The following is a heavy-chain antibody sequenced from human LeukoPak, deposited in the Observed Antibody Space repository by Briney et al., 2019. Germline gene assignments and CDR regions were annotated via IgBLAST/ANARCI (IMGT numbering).Heavy chain of an antibody. D-gene: IGHD3-10*01. CDR2: IYNSGST. CDR3: ARQTFGVLYFDS. CDR1: GGSISRGSYY. Sequence: PSQTLSLTCTVSGGSISRGSYYWNWIRQPAGKGLEWMGRIYNSGSTNYNPSLKSRVTISADMSRNQLSLLLTSVTAADTAVYYCARQTFGVLYFDSWGLGTLVIVSS. V-gene: IGHV4-61*02. J-gene: IGHJ4*02.